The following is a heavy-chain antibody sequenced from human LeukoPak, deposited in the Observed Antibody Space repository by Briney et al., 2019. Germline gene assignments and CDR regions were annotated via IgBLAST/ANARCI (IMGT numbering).Heavy chain of an antibody. J-gene: IGHJ4*02. Sequence: SETLSLTCTVSGGSISSYYWSWIRQPAGKGLEWIGRIYASGSTNYNPSLKSRVTMSVDTSKNQFSLKLSSVTAADTAVYYCASSPQRWLQLKREYYFDYWGQGTLVTVSS. CDR3: ASSPQRWLQLKREYYFDY. V-gene: IGHV4-4*07. D-gene: IGHD5-24*01. CDR1: GGSISSYY. CDR2: IYASGST.